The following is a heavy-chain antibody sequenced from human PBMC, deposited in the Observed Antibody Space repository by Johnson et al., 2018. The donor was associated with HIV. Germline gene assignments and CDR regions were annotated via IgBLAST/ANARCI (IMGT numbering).Heavy chain of an antibody. Sequence: QEQLVESGGGVVQPGGSLRLSCAASGFTFSSYGMHWVRQAPGKGMQWVAFVRHDGSNNYYAESLKGRFTISRDNSKNTLFLQMNSLRPEDTAVYYCAKCRDYDSGGCSNAFIWGQGTIVTVSS. D-gene: IGHD3-22*01. CDR1: GFTFSSYG. V-gene: IGHV3-30*02. J-gene: IGHJ3*02. CDR2: VRHDGSNN. CDR3: AKCRDYDSGGCSNAFI.